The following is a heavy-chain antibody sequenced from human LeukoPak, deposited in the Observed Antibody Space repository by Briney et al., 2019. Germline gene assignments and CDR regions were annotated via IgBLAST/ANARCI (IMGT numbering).Heavy chain of an antibody. CDR1: GFTFSRYA. CDR3: AKSGPYCSSVSCYTPDY. D-gene: IGHD2-2*02. V-gene: IGHV3-23*01. Sequence: GGSLRLSCAASGFTFSRYAMSWVRQAPGKGLEWVSAISGSGGSTYYADSVKGRFTISRDNSKNTLYLQMNSLRADDTAVYYCAKSGPYCSSVSCYTPDYWGQGTLVTVSS. CDR2: ISGSGGST. J-gene: IGHJ4*02.